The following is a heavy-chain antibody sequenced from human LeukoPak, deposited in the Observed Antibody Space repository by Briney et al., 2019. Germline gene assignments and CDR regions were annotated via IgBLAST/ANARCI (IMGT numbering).Heavy chain of an antibody. V-gene: IGHV3-23*01. J-gene: IGHJ6*02. CDR3: AKALALGYCSSTSCYTYYYGMDV. CDR1: GFTFSSYA. Sequence: GGSLRLSCAASGFTFSSYAMSWVRQAPGKGLEWVSAISGSGGSTYYADSVKGRFTISRDNSKNTLYLQMNSLRAEDTAVYCCAKALALGYCSSTSCYTYYYGMDVWGQGTTVTVSS. D-gene: IGHD2-2*02. CDR2: ISGSGGST.